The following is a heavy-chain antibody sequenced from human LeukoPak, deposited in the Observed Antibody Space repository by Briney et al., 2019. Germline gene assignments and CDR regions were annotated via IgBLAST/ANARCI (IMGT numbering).Heavy chain of an antibody. CDR2: ISGSGGST. D-gene: IGHD5-18*01. J-gene: IGHJ2*01. Sequence: GGSLRLSCATSGFTFSSYAMSWVRQAPGKGLEWVSAISGSGGSTYYADSVKGRFTISRDNSKNTLYLQMNSLRAEDTAVYYCAKVGTAMVLWYFDLWGRGTLVTVSS. V-gene: IGHV3-23*01. CDR1: GFTFSSYA. CDR3: AKVGTAMVLWYFDL.